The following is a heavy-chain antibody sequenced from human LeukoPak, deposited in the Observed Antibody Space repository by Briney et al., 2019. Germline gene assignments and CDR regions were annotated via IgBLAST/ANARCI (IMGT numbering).Heavy chain of an antibody. V-gene: IGHV3-53*01. CDR3: ARDLAAGGTYPHY. Sequence: GGSLRLSCAASGFTVSSNYMSWVGQPQGKGPEWVSVIYSDGSTYYADSVKGRFTISRDTSKNTLYLQMNSLRTEDTAVYYCARDLAAGGTYPHYWGQGTLVSVSS. D-gene: IGHD6-13*01. J-gene: IGHJ4*02. CDR2: IYSDGST. CDR1: GFTVSSNY.